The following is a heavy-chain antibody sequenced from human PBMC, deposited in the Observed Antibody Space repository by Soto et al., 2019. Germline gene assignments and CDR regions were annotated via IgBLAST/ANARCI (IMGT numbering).Heavy chain of an antibody. CDR1: GFTFTSYW. V-gene: IGHV3-74*01. CDR2: IKGDETTS. J-gene: IGHJ4*02. D-gene: IGHD3-10*01. Sequence: EVQVVESGGASVQPGGSLRLSCAASGFTFTSYWIHWLRQAPGKGLLWMSRIKGDETTSSYADSVKGRFTISRDNAKNTVYLQMNSLRAEDTAVYYCARGAFGSYYVDYWGQGTLVTVSS. CDR3: ARGAFGSYYVDY.